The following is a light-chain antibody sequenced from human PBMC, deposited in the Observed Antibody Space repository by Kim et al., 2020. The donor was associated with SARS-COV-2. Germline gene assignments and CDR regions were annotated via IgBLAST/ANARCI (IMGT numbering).Light chain of an antibody. CDR3: AVWDDSLKQGV. V-gene: IGLV1-44*01. CDR2: SNN. CDR1: SSNIGSNN. J-gene: IGLJ3*02. Sequence: ELTQPPSASGTPGQRVTISCSGSSSNIGSNNVVWYQQLPGAAPNLLIYSNNQRPSGIPDLFSGSRSGTSASLAISGLQSGDEADYYCAVWDDSLKQGVFGGGTQLTGL.